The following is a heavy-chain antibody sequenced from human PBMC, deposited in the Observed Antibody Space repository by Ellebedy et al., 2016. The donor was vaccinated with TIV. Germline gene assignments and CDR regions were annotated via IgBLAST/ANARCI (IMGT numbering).Heavy chain of an antibody. D-gene: IGHD5-12*01. CDR2: INSNSGDT. CDR3: ARERFTGYVNFDS. V-gene: IGHV1-2*02. CDR1: GYTFTNYH. Sequence: ASVKVSCKASGYTFTNYHIHWVRQPPGQGLEGMGWINSNSGDTLFAQKFQGRVTMTSDTSISTAYMELSRLKSDDTAVYYCARERFTGYVNFDSWGQGTLVTVSS. J-gene: IGHJ4*02.